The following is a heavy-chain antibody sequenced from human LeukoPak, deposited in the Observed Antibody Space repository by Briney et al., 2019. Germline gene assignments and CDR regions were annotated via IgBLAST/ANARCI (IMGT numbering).Heavy chain of an antibody. D-gene: IGHD2-21*01. CDR1: GFTLSTYA. V-gene: IGHV3-23*01. J-gene: IGHJ4*02. Sequence: GGSLRLSCAASGFTLSTYAMSWVRQTPGKGLEWVAATSSSDAGTYHADSVRGRFTISRDNSKNTLYLQMNSLRAEDAAVYFCAKAPVTSCRGAYCYPFDSWGQGTLLTVSS. CDR2: TSSSDAGT. CDR3: AKAPVTSCRGAYCYPFDS.